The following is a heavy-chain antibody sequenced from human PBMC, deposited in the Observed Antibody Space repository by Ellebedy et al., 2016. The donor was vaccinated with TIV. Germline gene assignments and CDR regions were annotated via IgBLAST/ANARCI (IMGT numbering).Heavy chain of an antibody. CDR1: GFTFSSFG. V-gene: IGHV3-30*02. D-gene: IGHD2-15*01. CDR2: IRYDGSNR. Sequence: PGGSLRLSCAASGFTFSSFGMHWVRQAPGKGLEWVAFIRYDGSNRDYADSVKGRFTISRDNAKNSLYLQMNSLRAEDTAVYYCARDRIMYGMDVWGQGTTVTVSS. J-gene: IGHJ6*02. CDR3: ARDRIMYGMDV.